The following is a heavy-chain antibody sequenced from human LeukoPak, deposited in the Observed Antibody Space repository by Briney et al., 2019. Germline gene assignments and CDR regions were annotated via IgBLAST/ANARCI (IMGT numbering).Heavy chain of an antibody. CDR1: GFTFSSYW. Sequence: GGSLRLSCAASGFTFSSYWMNWVRQAPGKGLVWVSRINGDGSSTNYADSVKGRFTISRDNAKNSLYLQMNSLRAEDTAVYYCARDRSHQRRFHSSREENWFDPWGQGTLVTVSS. D-gene: IGHD6-13*01. V-gene: IGHV3-74*01. CDR2: INGDGSST. J-gene: IGHJ5*02. CDR3: ARDRSHQRRFHSSREENWFDP.